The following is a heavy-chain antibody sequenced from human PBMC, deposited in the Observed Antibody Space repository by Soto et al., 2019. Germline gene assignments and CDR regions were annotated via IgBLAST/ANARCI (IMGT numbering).Heavy chain of an antibody. J-gene: IGHJ2*01. Sequence: EVQLLESGGGLVQHGGSLRLSCAASGFTFSSYAMSWVRQAPGKGLEWGSAISGSGGSTYYADSVKGRFTISRDNSKNTLYLQMNSLRAEDTAVYYCAKAGGFGGYWYFDLWGRGTLVTVSS. D-gene: IGHD3-10*01. V-gene: IGHV3-23*01. CDR2: ISGSGGST. CDR3: AKAGGFGGYWYFDL. CDR1: GFTFSSYA.